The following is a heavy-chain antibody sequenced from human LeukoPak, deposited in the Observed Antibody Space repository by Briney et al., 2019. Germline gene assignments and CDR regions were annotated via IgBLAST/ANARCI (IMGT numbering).Heavy chain of an antibody. V-gene: IGHV3-30*04. J-gene: IGHJ4*02. Sequence: GGSLRLSCAASGFTFSSYAMHWVRQAPGKGLGWGAVISYDVSNKYYADSVKGPFTISRDNPTNTPYLQMNSVRAEDTAVYYCARGLYNWNDGYYFDYWGQGTLVTVSS. CDR3: ARGLYNWNDGYYFDY. CDR2: ISYDVSNK. D-gene: IGHD1-1*01. CDR1: GFTFSSYA.